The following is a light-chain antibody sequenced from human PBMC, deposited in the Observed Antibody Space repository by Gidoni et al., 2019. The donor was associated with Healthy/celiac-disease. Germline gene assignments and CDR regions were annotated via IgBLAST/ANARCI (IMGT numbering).Light chain of an antibody. CDR3: QQYNNWPPFSYT. V-gene: IGKV3-15*01. CDR1: QSVSSN. CDR2: GAS. Sequence: IVMTQSPATLSVSPGERATLSCRTSQSVSSNLDWYQQKPGQAPRLLIYGASTRATGIPARFSGSGSGTEVTLTISSMQSEDFEVYYCQQYNNWPPFSYTFGQGTKLEIK. J-gene: IGKJ2*01.